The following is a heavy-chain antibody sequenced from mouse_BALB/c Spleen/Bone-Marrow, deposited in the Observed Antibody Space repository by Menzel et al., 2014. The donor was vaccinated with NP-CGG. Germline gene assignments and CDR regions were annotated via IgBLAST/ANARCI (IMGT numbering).Heavy chain of an antibody. CDR1: GFTFNTNA. Sequence: EVKLVESGGGLVQPKGSLKLSCAAPGFTFNTNAMNWVRQAPGKGLEWVARIRGESNNYATYYADSVKDRFTISRDDSQSILYLQMNNLKTEDTAMYYCVGYPFAYWGQGTLVTVSA. V-gene: IGHV10S3*01. CDR2: IRGESNNYAT. CDR3: VGYPFAY. J-gene: IGHJ3*01. D-gene: IGHD2-2*01.